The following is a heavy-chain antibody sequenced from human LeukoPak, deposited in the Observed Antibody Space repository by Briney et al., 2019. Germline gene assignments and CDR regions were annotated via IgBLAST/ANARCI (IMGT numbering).Heavy chain of an antibody. CDR2: INHSGST. V-gene: IGHV4-34*01. D-gene: IGHD6-13*01. CDR3: ARGGGSSWYSDAFDI. CDR1: GFTVSSNY. Sequence: PGGSLRLSCAASGFTVSSNYMSWVRQAPGKGLEWIGEINHSGSTNYNPSLKSRVTISVDTSKNQFSLKLSSVTAADTAVYYCARGGGSSWYSDAFDIWGQGTMVTVSS. J-gene: IGHJ3*02.